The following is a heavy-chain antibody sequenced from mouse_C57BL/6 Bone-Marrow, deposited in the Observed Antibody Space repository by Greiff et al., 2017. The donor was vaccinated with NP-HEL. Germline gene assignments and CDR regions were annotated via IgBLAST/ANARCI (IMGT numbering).Heavy chain of an antibody. CDR1: GYTFTNYW. V-gene: IGHV1-63*01. CDR2: IYPGGGYT. D-gene: IGHD2-4*01. CDR3: ARWDYDVFDY. Sequence: QVQLKQSGAELVRPGTSVKMSCKASGYTFTNYWIGWAKQRPGHGLEWIGDIYPGGGYTNYNEKFKGKATLTADKSSSTAYMQFSSLTSEDSAIYYCARWDYDVFDYWGQGTTLTVSS. J-gene: IGHJ2*01.